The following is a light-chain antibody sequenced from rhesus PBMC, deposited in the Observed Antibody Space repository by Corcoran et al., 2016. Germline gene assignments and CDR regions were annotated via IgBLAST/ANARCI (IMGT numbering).Light chain of an antibody. CDR1: QGISRW. CDR3: QQYNSSPPA. J-gene: IGKJ1*01. V-gene: IGKV1-21*01. CDR2: KAS. Sequence: DIQMTQSPSSLSASVGDRVTITCRASQGISRWLAWYQQKPGKAPNLLIKKASSLQSGVPSRCSGSGAGTSFTLPISGLPPEDFATYSCQQYNSSPPAFGPWTKVEIK.